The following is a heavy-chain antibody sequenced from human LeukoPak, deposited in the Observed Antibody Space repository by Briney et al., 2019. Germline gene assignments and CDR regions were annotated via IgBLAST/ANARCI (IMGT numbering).Heavy chain of an antibody. CDR3: ARAPYGDAFDI. CDR1: GGSISSYY. D-gene: IGHD4-17*01. Sequence: SETLSLTCTVSGGSISSYYWSWIRQPPGKGLEWIGYIYYSGSTNYNPSLKSRVTISVDTSKNQFSPKLSSVTAADTAVYYCARAPYGDAFDIWGQGTMVTVSS. V-gene: IGHV4-59*01. CDR2: IYYSGST. J-gene: IGHJ3*02.